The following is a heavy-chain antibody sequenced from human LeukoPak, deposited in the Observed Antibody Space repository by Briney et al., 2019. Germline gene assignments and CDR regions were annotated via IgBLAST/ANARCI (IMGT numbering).Heavy chain of an antibody. CDR1: GFTFSKAW. CDR2: IKSKTDGGTI. Sequence: GGSLRLSCAASGFTFSKAWMNWVRQAPGKGLEWVGRIKSKTDGGTIDHAATVKGRFTISRDDSKNMMYLQMNSLKTEDTAVYYCSTDYYGSGRPGFGYWGQGSLVTVSS. J-gene: IGHJ4*02. V-gene: IGHV3-15*07. CDR3: STDYYGSGRPGFGY. D-gene: IGHD3-10*01.